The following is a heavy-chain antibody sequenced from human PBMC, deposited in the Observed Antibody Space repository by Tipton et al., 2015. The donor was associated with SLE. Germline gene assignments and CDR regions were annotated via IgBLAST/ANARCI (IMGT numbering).Heavy chain of an antibody. V-gene: IGHV3-23*01. Sequence: SLRLSCAASGFTFSSYAMSWVRQAPGKGLEWVSAISGSGGSTYYADSVKGRFTISRDNSKNTLYLQMNSLRGEDTAVYYCAREGHYDFWSGGDYWGQGTLVTVSS. CDR3: AREGHYDFWSGGDY. CDR1: GFTFSSYA. D-gene: IGHD3-3*01. J-gene: IGHJ4*02. CDR2: ISGSGGST.